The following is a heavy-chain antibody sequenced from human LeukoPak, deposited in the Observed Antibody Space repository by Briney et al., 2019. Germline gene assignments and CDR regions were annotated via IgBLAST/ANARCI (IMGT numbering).Heavy chain of an antibody. V-gene: IGHV4-59*12. Sequence: PSGTLSLTCSVSNGSISTTYWSWIRQPPGKGLEWIGYIYYSGSTKYNPSLKSRVTISVDTSKNQFSLKLSSVTAADTAVYYCARVGSEDAFDIWGQGTMVTVSS. CDR2: IYYSGST. J-gene: IGHJ3*02. D-gene: IGHD6-19*01. CDR1: NGSISTTY. CDR3: ARVGSEDAFDI.